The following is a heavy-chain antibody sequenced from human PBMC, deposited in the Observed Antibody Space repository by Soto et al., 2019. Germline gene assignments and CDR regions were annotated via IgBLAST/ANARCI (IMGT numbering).Heavy chain of an antibody. J-gene: IGHJ5*02. V-gene: IGHV4-59*01. Sequence: SETLSLTCTVSGGSISSYYWSWIRQPPGKGLEWIGYIYYSGSTNYNPSLKSRVTISVDTSKNQFSLKLSSVTAADTAVYYCARFPNYYGSGSPPWFDPWGQGTLVTVSS. CDR3: ARFPNYYGSGSPPWFDP. CDR2: IYYSGST. CDR1: GGSISSYY. D-gene: IGHD3-10*01.